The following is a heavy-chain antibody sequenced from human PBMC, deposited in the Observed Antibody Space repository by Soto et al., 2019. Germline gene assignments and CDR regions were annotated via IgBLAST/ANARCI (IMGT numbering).Heavy chain of an antibody. Sequence: QVQLVQSGAEVKKPGSSVKVSCKASGGTFSSYAISWVRQAPGQGLEWMGGIIPICGTANYAQKFQGRVTITADEYTSKAYTELSSLLSEDTAVYYCAISPRLITAEYYDYGMGVWGQGTTVAVAS. CDR3: AISPRLITAEYYDYGMGV. V-gene: IGHV1-69*01. D-gene: IGHD3-22*01. CDR1: GGTFSSYA. CDR2: IIPICGTA. J-gene: IGHJ6*02.